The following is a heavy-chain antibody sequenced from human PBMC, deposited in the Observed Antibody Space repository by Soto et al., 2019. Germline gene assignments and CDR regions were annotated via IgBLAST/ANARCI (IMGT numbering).Heavy chain of an antibody. V-gene: IGHV3-48*03. J-gene: IGHJ4*02. CDR1: GFTFSSYE. D-gene: IGHD6-6*01. CDR3: ARQRKVAARPSYFDY. Sequence: EVQLVESGGGLVQPGGSLRLSCAASGFTFSSYEMNWVRQAPGKGLEWVSYISSSGSTIYYADSVKGRFTISRDNAKKSLYLQMNSLRAEDTAVYYCARQRKVAARPSYFDYWGQGTLVTVSS. CDR2: ISSSGSTI.